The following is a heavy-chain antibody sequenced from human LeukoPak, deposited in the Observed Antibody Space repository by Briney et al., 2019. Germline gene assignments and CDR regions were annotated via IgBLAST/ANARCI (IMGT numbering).Heavy chain of an antibody. CDR3: ARGSVWSGYS. CDR1: GGSISSGDYY. CDR2: IYYSGSA. V-gene: IGHV4-30-4*01. D-gene: IGHD3-3*01. J-gene: IGHJ4*02. Sequence: SETLSLTCTVSGGSISSGDYYWGWIRQPPGKGLEWIGYIYYSGSAYYNPSLKSRVTISVDTSKNQFSLKLSSVTAADTAVYYCARGSVWSGYSWGQGTLVTVSS.